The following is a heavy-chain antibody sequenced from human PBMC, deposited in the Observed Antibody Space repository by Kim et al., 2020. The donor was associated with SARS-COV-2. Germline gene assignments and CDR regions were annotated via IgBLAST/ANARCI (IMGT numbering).Heavy chain of an antibody. Sequence: TYYNLPLRRRITLSVNTSKNQFSLKLSLVTAADTAVYYCARRGGGVFFDYWGQGTLVTVSS. CDR3: ARRGGGVFFDY. D-gene: IGHD3-16*01. J-gene: IGHJ4*02. V-gene: IGHV4-39*01. CDR2: T.